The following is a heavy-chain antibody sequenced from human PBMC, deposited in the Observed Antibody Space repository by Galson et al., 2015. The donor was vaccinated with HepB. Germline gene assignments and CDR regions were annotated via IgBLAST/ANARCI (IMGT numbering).Heavy chain of an antibody. Sequence: SLRLSCAASGFTFSSYAMHWVRQAPGKGLEWVAVISYDGSNKYYADSVKGRFTISRDNSKNTLYLQMNSLRAEDTAVYYCARALMVRGPYYYCGMVGWGQGTTVTVSS. V-gene: IGHV3-30-3*01. CDR2: ISYDGSNK. CDR1: GFTFSSYA. J-gene: IGHJ6*02. D-gene: IGHD3-10*01. CDR3: ARALMVRGPYYYCGMVG.